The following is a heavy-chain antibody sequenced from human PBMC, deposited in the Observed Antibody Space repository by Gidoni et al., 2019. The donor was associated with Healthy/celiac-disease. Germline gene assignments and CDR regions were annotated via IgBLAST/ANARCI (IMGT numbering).Heavy chain of an antibody. J-gene: IGHJ4*02. CDR2: IIPIFGTA. V-gene: IGHV1-69*06. CDR1: GTTFSSYA. D-gene: IGHD1-7*01. CDR3: AREKGSTTVFDY. Sequence: QVQLVQAGAEVKKPGSSVTVSCKASGTTFSSYAISWVRQAHGQGLEWMGGIIPIFGTATYAQKFQGRVTITADKSTSTAYMELSSLRSEDTAVYYCAREKGSTTVFDYWGQGTLVTVSS.